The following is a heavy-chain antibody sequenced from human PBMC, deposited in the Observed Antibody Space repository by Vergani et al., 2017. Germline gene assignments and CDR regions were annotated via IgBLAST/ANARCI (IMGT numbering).Heavy chain of an antibody. CDR2: ISGHGDRT. Sequence: EVHLLESGGGQVEAGGSLRLSCVASGFTFSNSAMSWVRQTSGKGLEWVSAISGHGDRTYYADSVKGRFTISKDISKSTLYLQMNSLRGDDTAVYYCARETRDTPSSLDYWGQGTLVTVSS. CDR3: ARETRDTPSSLDY. D-gene: IGHD5-24*01. J-gene: IGHJ4*02. CDR1: GFTFSNSA. V-gene: IGHV3-23*01.